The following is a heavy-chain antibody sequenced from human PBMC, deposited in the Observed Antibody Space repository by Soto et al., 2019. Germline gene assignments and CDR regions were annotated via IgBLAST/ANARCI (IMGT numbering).Heavy chain of an antibody. D-gene: IGHD6-13*01. V-gene: IGHV1-69*01. Sequence: QVQLVQSGAEVKKPGSSVKVSCKASGGTFSSYAISWVRQAPGQGREWMGGIIPIFGTANYAQKFQGRVTITADESTSNAYMELSSLRSEDTAVYYCARGVAAAGKNYYYYGMDVWGQGTTVTVSS. J-gene: IGHJ6*02. CDR2: IIPIFGTA. CDR3: ARGVAAAGKNYYYYGMDV. CDR1: GGTFSSYA.